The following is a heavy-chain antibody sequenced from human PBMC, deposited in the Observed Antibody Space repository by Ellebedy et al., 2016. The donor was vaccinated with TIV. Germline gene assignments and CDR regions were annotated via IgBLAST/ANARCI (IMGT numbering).Heavy chain of an antibody. V-gene: IGHV3-48*02. Sequence: GGSLRLXXAASGFTFSTYSMNWVRQAPGKGLEWVSYISGSGRTTYYADSVKGRFTISRDNSNNSLYLQMNSLRDEDTAVYYCARVREWFGEPRNFDYWGQGTLVTVSS. D-gene: IGHD3-10*01. CDR2: ISGSGRTT. CDR1: GFTFSTYS. J-gene: IGHJ4*02. CDR3: ARVREWFGEPRNFDY.